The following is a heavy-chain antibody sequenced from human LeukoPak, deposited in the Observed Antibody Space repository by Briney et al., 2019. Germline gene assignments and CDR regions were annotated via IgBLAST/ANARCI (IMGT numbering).Heavy chain of an antibody. V-gene: IGHV4-30-2*01. CDR3: ARDALWFGELGYFDY. CDR1: GCSISSDGYP. D-gene: IGHD3-10*01. Sequence: SETLSLTCAVSGCSISSDGYPWSWMPQPPGKGLEWIGYIYHSGNNYYNPSLKSRVTISVDRSKNQFSLKLSSVTAADTAVYYCARDALWFGELGYFDYWGQGTLVTVSS. J-gene: IGHJ4*02. CDR2: IYHSGNN.